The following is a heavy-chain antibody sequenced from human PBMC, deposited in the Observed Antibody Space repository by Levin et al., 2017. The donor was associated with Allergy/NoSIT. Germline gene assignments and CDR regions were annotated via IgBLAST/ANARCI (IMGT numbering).Heavy chain of an antibody. D-gene: IGHD3-10*01. J-gene: IGHJ4*02. CDR1: GGSISSGSYY. Sequence: SQNLSLTCKVSGGSISSGSYYWSWIRQPAAKGLEWIGRIYSSGSANYNPSLKSRVTISVDTSKNQFSLQLSSVTAADTAVYYCARAEVGSEHWGQGTLVTVSS. CDR3: ARAEVGSEH. V-gene: IGHV4-61*02. CDR2: IYSSGSA.